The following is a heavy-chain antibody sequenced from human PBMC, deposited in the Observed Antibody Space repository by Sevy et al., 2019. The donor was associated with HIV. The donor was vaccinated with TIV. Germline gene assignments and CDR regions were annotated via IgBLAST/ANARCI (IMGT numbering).Heavy chain of an antibody. CDR3: AKRERSYYDSSGNYDAFDV. CDR1: GFDFSTYD. Sequence: GGSLRLSCAASGFDFSTYDMHWVRQAPGKGLEWVAFISFDGSDKWYGDSVKGRFTISRDNSKSTLYVQMNTLRDEDTAVYYCAKRERSYYDSSGNYDAFDVWGQGTSVTVSS. CDR2: ISFDGSDK. V-gene: IGHV3-33*03. J-gene: IGHJ3*01. D-gene: IGHD3-22*01.